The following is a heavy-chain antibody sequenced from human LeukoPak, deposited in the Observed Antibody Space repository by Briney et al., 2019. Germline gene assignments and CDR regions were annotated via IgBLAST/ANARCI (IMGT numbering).Heavy chain of an antibody. CDR1: GFTFSSYG. Sequence: GGSLRLSCAASGFTFSSYGMHWVRQAPGKGLEWVAVISYDGSNKYYADSVKGRFTISRDNSKNTLYLQMNSLRAEDTAVYYCAKAGGDSNGWFDYWGQGTLVTVSS. D-gene: IGHD6-19*01. V-gene: IGHV3-30*18. CDR2: ISYDGSNK. J-gene: IGHJ4*02. CDR3: AKAGGDSNGWFDY.